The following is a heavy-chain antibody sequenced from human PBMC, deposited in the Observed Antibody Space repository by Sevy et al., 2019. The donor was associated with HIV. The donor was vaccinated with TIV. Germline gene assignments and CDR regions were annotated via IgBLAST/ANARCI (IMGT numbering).Heavy chain of an antibody. J-gene: IGHJ5*02. V-gene: IGHV4-34*01. CDR2: INHSGST. CDR3: ARVRGYYDILTGRPWFDP. D-gene: IGHD3-9*01. CDR1: GGSFSGYY. Sequence: SETLSLTCAVYGGSFSGYYWSWIRQPPGKGLEWIGEINHSGSTNYNPSLKSRVTISVDTSRNQFSLNLSSVTAADTAVYYCARVRGYYDILTGRPWFDPWGQGTLVTVSS.